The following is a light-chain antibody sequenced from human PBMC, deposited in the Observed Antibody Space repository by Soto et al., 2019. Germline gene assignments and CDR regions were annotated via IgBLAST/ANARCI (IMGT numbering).Light chain of an antibody. CDR2: EVS. CDR1: SSDVGAYKY. Sequence: QSALTQPPSASGSPGQSVTISCTGTSSDVGAYKYVSWYQQYPGKAPKLMIYEVSKRPSGVPDRFSGSKSGTTASLTVSGLQAEDEADYYCTSDVGSNIWVFGGGTKLTVL. J-gene: IGLJ3*02. CDR3: TSDVGSNIWV. V-gene: IGLV2-8*01.